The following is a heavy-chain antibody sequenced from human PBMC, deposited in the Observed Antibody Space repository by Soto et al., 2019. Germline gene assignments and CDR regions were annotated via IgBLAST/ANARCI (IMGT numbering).Heavy chain of an antibody. V-gene: IGHV4-34*01. CDR1: GGSFSGYY. J-gene: IGHJ4*02. CDR3: AVRLVY. CDR2: INHSGST. D-gene: IGHD6-19*01. Sequence: SETLSLTCAVYGGSFSGYYWSWIRQPPGKGLEWIGEINHSGSTNYNPSLKSRVTISVDTSKNQFSLKLSSVTAADTAVYYCAVRLVYWGQGTLVTVSS.